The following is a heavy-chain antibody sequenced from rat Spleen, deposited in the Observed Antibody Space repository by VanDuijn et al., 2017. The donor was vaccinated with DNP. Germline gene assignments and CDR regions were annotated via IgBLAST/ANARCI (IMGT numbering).Heavy chain of an antibody. CDR3: ARGPNYGGYSDFFDY. V-gene: IGHV4-2*01. J-gene: IGHJ2*01. D-gene: IGHD1-11*01. CDR1: GFNFNDYW. CDR2: INTDSSTI. Sequence: EVKLVESGGGLVQPGRSLILSCAASGFNFNDYWMGWVRQAPGKGLEWVEKINTDSSTINYTPSLRERFTISRDNAQNSLYLQLNTLGSEDTALYYCARGPNYGGYSDFFDYWGQGVVVTVSS.